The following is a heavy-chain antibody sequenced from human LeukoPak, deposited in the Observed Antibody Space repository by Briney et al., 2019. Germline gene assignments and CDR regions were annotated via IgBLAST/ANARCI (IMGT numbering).Heavy chain of an antibody. V-gene: IGHV3-23*01. CDR1: GFTFSSYA. J-gene: IGHJ4*02. D-gene: IGHD6-13*01. CDR2: ISGSGGST. Sequence: PGGSLRLSCAASGFTFSSYAMSWVRQAPGKGLEWVSAISGSGGSTYYADSAKGRFTISRDNSKNTLYLQMNSLRAEDTAVYYCAKALNRIAAAGEDYWGQGTLVTVSS. CDR3: AKALNRIAAAGEDY.